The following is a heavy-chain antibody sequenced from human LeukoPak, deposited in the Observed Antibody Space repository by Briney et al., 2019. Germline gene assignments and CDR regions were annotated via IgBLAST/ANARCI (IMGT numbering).Heavy chain of an antibody. CDR1: GFTFSSYS. Sequence: LGGSLRLSCAASGFTFSSYSMNWVRQAPGKGLEWVSYISSSSSTIYYADSVKGRFTISRDNAKNSLYLQMNSLRAEDTAVYYCARRAYGKNYYYYYYMDVWGKGTTVTVSS. V-gene: IGHV3-48*01. J-gene: IGHJ6*03. CDR3: ARRAYGKNYYYYYYMDV. D-gene: IGHD3-10*01. CDR2: ISSSSSTI.